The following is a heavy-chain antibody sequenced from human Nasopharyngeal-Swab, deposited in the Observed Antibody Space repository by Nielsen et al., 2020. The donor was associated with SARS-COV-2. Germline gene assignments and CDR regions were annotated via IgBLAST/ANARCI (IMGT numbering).Heavy chain of an antibody. V-gene: IGHV1-8*01. CDR1: GYTFTSYD. CDR2: MNPNSGNT. Sequence: ASVKVSCKASGYTFTSYDINWVRQATGQGLEWMGWMNPNSGNTGYAQKFQGRVTMTRNTSISTAYMELSSLRSEGTAVYYCARGQYRYSSSWYGGNWFDPWGQGTLVTVSS. J-gene: IGHJ5*02. D-gene: IGHD6-13*01. CDR3: ARGQYRYSSSWYGGNWFDP.